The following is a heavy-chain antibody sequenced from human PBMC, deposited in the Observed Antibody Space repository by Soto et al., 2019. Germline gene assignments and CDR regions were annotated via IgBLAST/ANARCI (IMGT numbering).Heavy chain of an antibody. CDR3: ARPKGYDFWSGYPPRYNWFDP. J-gene: IGHJ5*02. CDR2: IYYSGST. D-gene: IGHD3-3*01. V-gene: IGHV4-39*01. Sequence: SETLSLTCTVSGGSISSSSYYWGWIRQPPGKGLEWIGSIYYSGSTYYNPSLKSRVTISVDTSKNQFSLKLSSVTAADTAVYYCARPKGYDFWSGYPPRYNWFDPWGQGTLVTVSS. CDR1: GGSISSSSYY.